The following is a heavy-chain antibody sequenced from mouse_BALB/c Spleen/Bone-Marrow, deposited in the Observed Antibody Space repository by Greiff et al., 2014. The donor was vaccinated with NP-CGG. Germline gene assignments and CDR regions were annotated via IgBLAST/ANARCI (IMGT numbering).Heavy chain of an antibody. CDR1: GYTFTSYY. J-gene: IGHJ4*01. Sequence: VQLQQSGAELVKPGASVKLSCKASGYTFTSYYMCWVKQRPGQGLEWIGEINPSNGGTNFNEKFKSKATLTVDKSSSTAYMSLSSLTSEDSAVYYCTRSRRAMDHWAKEPQSPSPQ. V-gene: IGHV1S81*02. D-gene: IGHD2-12*01. CDR2: INPSNGGT. CDR3: TRSRRAMDH.